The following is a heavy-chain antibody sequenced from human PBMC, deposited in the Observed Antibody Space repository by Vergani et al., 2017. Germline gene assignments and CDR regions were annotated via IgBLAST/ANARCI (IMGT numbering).Heavy chain of an antibody. CDR2: ISGSGDTT. J-gene: IGHJ4*02. Sequence: VQLLESGGGLVQPGESLRLSCAASGFTFSISGVSWVRQAPGKGLQWVASISGSGDTTNYIDSVKGRFTIYRDNSKTTLYLHMNALRVEDTAVYYCAKRDGAYDYFDSWGQGTLVTVSS. V-gene: IGHV3-23*01. CDR3: AKRDGAYDYFDS. D-gene: IGHD4/OR15-4a*01. CDR1: GFTFSISG.